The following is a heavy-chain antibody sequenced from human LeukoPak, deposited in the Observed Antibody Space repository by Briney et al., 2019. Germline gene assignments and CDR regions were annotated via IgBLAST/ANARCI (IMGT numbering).Heavy chain of an antibody. V-gene: IGHV3-7*01. Sequence: GGSLRLSCAASGFTFSSYWMSWVRQAPGKGLERVANIKQDGSEENFVDSVKGRFTISRDNAKKSLYLQMNSLRAEDTAVYYCARVKDYGDYDAFDIWGQGTMVTVSS. D-gene: IGHD4-17*01. J-gene: IGHJ3*02. CDR2: IKQDGSEE. CDR1: GFTFSSYW. CDR3: ARVKDYGDYDAFDI.